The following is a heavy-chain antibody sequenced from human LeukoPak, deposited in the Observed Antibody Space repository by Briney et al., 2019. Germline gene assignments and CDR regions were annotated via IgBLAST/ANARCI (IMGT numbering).Heavy chain of an antibody. J-gene: IGHJ4*02. CDR3: ARGGQWLAPTFDY. CDR2: IYYTGST. V-gene: IGHV4-39*07. CDR1: GGSIGSGSYY. D-gene: IGHD6-19*01. Sequence: SETLSLTCTVSGGSIGSGSYYWGWIRQPPGKGLEWIGSIYYTGSTYSNPSLKSRVTISVDTSKNRFSLKLSSVTAADTAVYYCARGGQWLAPTFDYWGQGTLVTVSS.